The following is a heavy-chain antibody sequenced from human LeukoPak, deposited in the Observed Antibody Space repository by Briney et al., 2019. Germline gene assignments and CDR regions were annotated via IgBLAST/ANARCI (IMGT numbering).Heavy chain of an antibody. CDR3: ARDGGIVVTDDAFDI. V-gene: IGHV4-38-2*02. CDR1: GYSISSGYY. Sequence: SETLSLTCAVSGYSISSGYYWGWIRQPPGKGLEWIGSIYHSGSTYYNPSLKSRVTISVDTSKNQFSLKLSSVTAADTAVYYCARDGGIVVTDDAFDIWGQGTMVTVSS. D-gene: IGHD2-21*02. CDR2: IYHSGST. J-gene: IGHJ3*02.